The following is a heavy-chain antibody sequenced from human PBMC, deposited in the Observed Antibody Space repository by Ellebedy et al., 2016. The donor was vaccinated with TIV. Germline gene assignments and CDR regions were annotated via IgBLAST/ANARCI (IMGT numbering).Heavy chain of an antibody. Sequence: ASVKVSXKASGYSSTDYWTHWVRQAPGQGLEWMAYINPIRGYTSYAQKFQGRVTMTTDTSFSTIYLELSSLTPDDTAVYYCAKEGLKWFSPWGQGTLVSVSS. V-gene: IGHV1-2*02. CDR1: GYSSTDYW. CDR2: INPIRGYT. J-gene: IGHJ5*02. CDR3: AKEGLKWFSP.